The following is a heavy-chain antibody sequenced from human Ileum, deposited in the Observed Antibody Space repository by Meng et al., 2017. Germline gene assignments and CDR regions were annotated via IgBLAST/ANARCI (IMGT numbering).Heavy chain of an antibody. Sequence: LGGSGGGVVKPWGSLRLSCVASGFTFSKTWMHWVRQAPGKGLVWVSRISPDGSSSNNADSVKGRFTVSRDNSKNTLFLQMSSLRVEDTAMYYCSRDMMDLGQGTLVTVSS. CDR1: GFTFSKTW. CDR2: ISPDGSSS. CDR3: SRDMMD. J-gene: IGHJ4*02. D-gene: IGHD3-16*01. V-gene: IGHV3-74*01.